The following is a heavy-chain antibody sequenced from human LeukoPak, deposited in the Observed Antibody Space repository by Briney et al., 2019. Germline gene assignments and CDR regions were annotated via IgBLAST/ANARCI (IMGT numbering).Heavy chain of an antibody. CDR2: ISSSSSYI. J-gene: IGHJ5*02. CDR3: ARETPAGGWFDP. CDR1: GFTFSSYS. D-gene: IGHD3-16*01. V-gene: IGHV3-21*01. Sequence: GGSLRLSCAASGFTFSSYSMNWVRQAPGKGLEWVSSISSSSSYIYYADSVKGRFTISRDNAKNSLYLQMNSPRAEDTAVYYCARETPAGGWFDPWGQGTLVTVSS.